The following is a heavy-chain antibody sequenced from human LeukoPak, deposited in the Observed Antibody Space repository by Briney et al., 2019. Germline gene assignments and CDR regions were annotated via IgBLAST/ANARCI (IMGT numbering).Heavy chain of an antibody. CDR1: GFTFSNAW. CDR2: VKTKTDGGTT. CDR3: VSQYFGF. Sequence: PGGSLRLSCAASGFTFSNAWMNWVRQAPGKGLEWVARVKTKTDGGTTDYAAPVKGRFTISRDDSKNTVYLQMNSLKTEDTAVYYCVSQYFGFWGQGTLVTVS. J-gene: IGHJ4*02. V-gene: IGHV3-15*01.